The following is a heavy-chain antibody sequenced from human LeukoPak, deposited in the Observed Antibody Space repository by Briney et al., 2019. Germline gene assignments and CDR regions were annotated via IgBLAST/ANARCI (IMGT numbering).Heavy chain of an antibody. CDR1: GFTFSSYG. V-gene: IGHV3-30*18. CDR3: AKDRTIAAAGTGYYYYYGMDV. Sequence: GRSLRLSCAASGFTFSSYGMHWVRQAPGKGLEWVAVISYDGSSRYYADSVKGRFTISRDNSKNTLYLQMNSLRAEDTAVYYCAKDRTIAAAGTGYYYYYGMDVWGQGTTVTVSS. CDR2: ISYDGSSR. J-gene: IGHJ6*02. D-gene: IGHD6-13*01.